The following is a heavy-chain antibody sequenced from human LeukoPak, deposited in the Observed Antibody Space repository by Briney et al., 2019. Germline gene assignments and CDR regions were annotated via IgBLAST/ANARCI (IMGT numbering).Heavy chain of an antibody. J-gene: IGHJ4*02. CDR1: GVSISSYY. CDR3: ARAIRGYSYGNFDY. Sequence: SETLSLTCTVSGVSISSYYWSWIRQSPGKGLEWIGYIYYSGSTNYNPSLKSRVTISVDTSKSQFSLKLSSVTAADTAVYYCARAIRGYSYGNFDYWGQGTLVTVSS. CDR2: IYYSGST. V-gene: IGHV4-59*01. D-gene: IGHD5-18*01.